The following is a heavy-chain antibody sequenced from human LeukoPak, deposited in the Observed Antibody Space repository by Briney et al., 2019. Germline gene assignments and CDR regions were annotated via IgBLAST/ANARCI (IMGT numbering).Heavy chain of an antibody. J-gene: IGHJ4*02. V-gene: IGHV4-59*01. D-gene: IGHD3-10*01. Sequence: PSETLSLTCTVSGGSISSYYWSWIRQPPGKGLEWIGYIYYSGSTNYNPSLKSRVTISVDTSKNQFSLKLSSVTAADTAVYYCARGGSGSEPIQDYWGQGTLVTVSS. CDR3: ARGGSGSEPIQDY. CDR2: IYYSGST. CDR1: GGSISSYY.